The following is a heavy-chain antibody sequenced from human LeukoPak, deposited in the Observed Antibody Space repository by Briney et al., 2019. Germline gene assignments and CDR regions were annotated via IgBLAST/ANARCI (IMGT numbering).Heavy chain of an antibody. CDR2: ISYDGSNK. J-gene: IGHJ4*02. V-gene: IGHV3-30*18. Sequence: GRSLRLSCAASGFTFSSYGMHWVRQAPGRGLEWVAVISYDGSNKYYADSVKGRFTLSRDNSKNTLYLQMNSLRAEDTAVYYCAKDQGGIVVVPAAMAYWGQGTLVTVSS. D-gene: IGHD2-2*01. CDR1: GFTFSSYG. CDR3: AKDQGGIVVVPAAMAY.